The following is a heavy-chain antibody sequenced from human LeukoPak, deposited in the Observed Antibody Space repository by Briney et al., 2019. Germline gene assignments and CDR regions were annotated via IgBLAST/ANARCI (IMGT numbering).Heavy chain of an antibody. CDR2: IYYSGST. CDR3: ARFGAAAGTDY. Sequence: SETLSLTCTVSGYSISSYYWSWIRQPPGKGLEWIGYIYYSGSTYYNPSLKSRVTISVDTSKNQFSLKLSSVTAADTAVYYCARFGAAAGTDYWGQGTLVTVSS. V-gene: IGHV4-59*01. D-gene: IGHD6-13*01. J-gene: IGHJ4*02. CDR1: GYSISSYY.